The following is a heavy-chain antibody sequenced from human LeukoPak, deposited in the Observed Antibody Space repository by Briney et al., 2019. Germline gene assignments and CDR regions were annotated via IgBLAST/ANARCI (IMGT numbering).Heavy chain of an antibody. J-gene: IGHJ4*02. CDR3: AKSSRYGTGWYGRIDY. V-gene: IGHV4-59*01. CDR2: IHYSGST. CDR1: GGSISPYY. D-gene: IGHD6-19*01. Sequence: SETLSLTCTVSGGSISPYYWSWIRQPPGKGLEWIGYIHYSGSTNYNPSLKSRVSVSVDTSKNQFSLKLNSVTAADTAVYYCAKSSRYGTGWYGRIDYWGQGMLVTVSS.